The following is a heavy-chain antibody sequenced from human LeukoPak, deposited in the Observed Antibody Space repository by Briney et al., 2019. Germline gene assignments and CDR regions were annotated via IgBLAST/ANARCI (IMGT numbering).Heavy chain of an antibody. CDR1: GFTFSDYY. J-gene: IGHJ6*02. D-gene: IGHD3-10*01. Sequence: PGGSLRLSCAASGFTFSDYYMSWLRQAPGKGLEWVSYISSSGSTIYYADSVKGRFTISRDNAKNSLYLQMNSLRAEDTAVYYCARGSMVRGVIIPYYYYGMDVWGQGTTVTVSS. V-gene: IGHV3-11*01. CDR3: ARGSMVRGVIIPYYYYGMDV. CDR2: ISSSGSTI.